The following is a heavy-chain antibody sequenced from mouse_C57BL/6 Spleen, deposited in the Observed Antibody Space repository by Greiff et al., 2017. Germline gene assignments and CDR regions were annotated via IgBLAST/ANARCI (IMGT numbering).Heavy chain of an antibody. CDR2: IYPGDGDT. D-gene: IGHD1-1*01. CDR1: GYAFSSYW. V-gene: IGHV1-80*01. CDR3: ARSDYYYYGSRRYYFDY. J-gene: IGHJ2*01. Sequence: QVQLQQSGAALVKPGASVKISCTASGYAFSSYWMNWVKQRPGKGLEWIGQIYPGDGDTNYHGKFKGKSTLAADKSSSTAYMQLSSLTSEDSAVYFCARSDYYYYGSRRYYFDYWGQGTTLTVSS.